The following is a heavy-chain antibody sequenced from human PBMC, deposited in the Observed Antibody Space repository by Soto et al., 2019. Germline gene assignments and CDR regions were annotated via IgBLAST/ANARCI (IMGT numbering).Heavy chain of an antibody. J-gene: IGHJ4*02. CDR3: AKVQWEVLRRALHHDY. Sequence: PGGSLRLSCAASGFSFDDYAMHWVRQAPGKGLEWVSGISWYSGSIGYADSVKGRFTISRDSAKNSLYLQMNSLRAEDTAVYYCAKVQWEVLRRALHHDYWGLGTLVTVSS. CDR2: ISWYSGSI. V-gene: IGHV3-9*01. D-gene: IGHD1-26*01. CDR1: GFSFDDYA.